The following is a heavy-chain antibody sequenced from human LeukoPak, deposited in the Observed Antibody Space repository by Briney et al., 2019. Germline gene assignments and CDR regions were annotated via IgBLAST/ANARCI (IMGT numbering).Heavy chain of an antibody. V-gene: IGHV1-69*04. CDR2: IIPIFGIA. Sequence: SVKVSCKASGGTFSSYAISWVRQAPGQGLEWMGRIIPIFGIANYAQKFQGRVTITADKSTSTAYMELSSVRSEDTAVYYCARWATGTTFDYWGQGTLVTVSS. D-gene: IGHD1-1*01. J-gene: IGHJ4*02. CDR3: ARWATGTTFDY. CDR1: GGTFSSYA.